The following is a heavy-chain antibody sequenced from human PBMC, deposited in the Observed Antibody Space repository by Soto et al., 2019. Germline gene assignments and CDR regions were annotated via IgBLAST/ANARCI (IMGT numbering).Heavy chain of an antibody. V-gene: IGHV3-48*03. CDR1: GFSFSDFE. CDR2: ISSGGTTK. CDR3: AREYYDILTGLYLNWFER. Sequence: GGSLRLSCATSGFSFSDFEMHWVRQAPGKWLEWVSYISSGGTTKYYADSVKGRFTISRDNAKNSLFLQMNSLRAEDTAVYYCAREYYDILTGLYLNWFERWGQGTLVTVSS. D-gene: IGHD3-9*01. J-gene: IGHJ5*02.